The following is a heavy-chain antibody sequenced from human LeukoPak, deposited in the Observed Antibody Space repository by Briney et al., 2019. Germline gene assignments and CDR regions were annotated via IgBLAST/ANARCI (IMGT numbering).Heavy chain of an antibody. CDR1: GYAFTSYA. J-gene: IGHJ4*02. Sequence: ASVKVSCKASGYAFTSYAMHWVRQAPGQRLEWMGWINAGNGNTKYSQKFQGRVTITRDTSASTAYMELSSLRSEDTAVYYCARSFSDYLFDYWGQGTLVTVSS. CDR2: INAGNGNT. CDR3: ARSFSDYLFDY. V-gene: IGHV1-3*01. D-gene: IGHD4-17*01.